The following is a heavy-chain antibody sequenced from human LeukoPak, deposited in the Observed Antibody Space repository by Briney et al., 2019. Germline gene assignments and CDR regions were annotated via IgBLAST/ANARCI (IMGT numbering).Heavy chain of an antibody. V-gene: IGHV1-69*13. D-gene: IGHD3-3*01. Sequence: SVKVSCKASGGTFSSYAISWVRQAPGQGREWMGGIIPIFGTANYAQKFQGRVTITADESTSTAYMEPSSLRSEDTSVYYCASPLRFLEWLDDAFDIWGQGTMVTVSS. CDR3: ASPLRFLEWLDDAFDI. CDR2: IIPIFGTA. CDR1: GGTFSSYA. J-gene: IGHJ3*02.